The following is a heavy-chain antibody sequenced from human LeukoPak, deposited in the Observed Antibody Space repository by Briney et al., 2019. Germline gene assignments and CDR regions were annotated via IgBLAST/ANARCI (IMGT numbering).Heavy chain of an antibody. CDR2: INHSGST. CDR3: VRVRKSPRYYYYMDV. V-gene: IGHV4-34*01. CDR1: GGSFSGYY. J-gene: IGHJ6*03. Sequence: SETLSLTCAVYGGSFSGYYWSWIRQPPGKGLEWIGEINHSGSTNYNPSLKSRVTISVDTSKNQFSLKLSSVTAADTAVYYCVRVRKSPRYYYYMDVWGKGTTVTVSS.